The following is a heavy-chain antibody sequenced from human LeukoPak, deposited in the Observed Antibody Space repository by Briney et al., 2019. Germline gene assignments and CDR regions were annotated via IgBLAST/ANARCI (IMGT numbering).Heavy chain of an antibody. J-gene: IGHJ2*01. CDR3: ARQFYGDAYWYFAL. D-gene: IGHD4-17*01. V-gene: IGHV4-59*08. CDR2: IYYSGDT. CDR1: GGSISSYY. Sequence: PSETLSLACTVSGGSISSYYWTWIRQPPGKGLEWIGYIYYSGDTNYNPSLKSRVTISVDTSNKQFSLKLSSVTAADTAVYYCARQFYGDAYWYFALWGRGTLVTVSS.